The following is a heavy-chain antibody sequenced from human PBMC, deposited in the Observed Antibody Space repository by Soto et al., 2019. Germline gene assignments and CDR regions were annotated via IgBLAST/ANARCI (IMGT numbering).Heavy chain of an antibody. J-gene: IGHJ6*02. Sequence: GESLKISCKGSGYSFTSYWISWVRQMPGKGLEWMGRIDPSDSYTNYSPSFQGHVTISADKSISTAYLQWSSLKASDTAMYYCARPVGASYYYYYGMDVWGQGTTVTVSS. CDR3: ARPVGASYYYYYGMDV. V-gene: IGHV5-10-1*01. D-gene: IGHD1-26*01. CDR1: GYSFTSYW. CDR2: IDPSDSYT.